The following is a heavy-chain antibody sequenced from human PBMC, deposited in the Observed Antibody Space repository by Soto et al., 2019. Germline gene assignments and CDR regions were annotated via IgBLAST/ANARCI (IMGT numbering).Heavy chain of an antibody. CDR1: GFTFSSYA. V-gene: IGHV3-23*01. J-gene: IGHJ4*02. CDR2: VSGSGGST. CDR3: AKPPDYNWNDY. Sequence: GGSLRLSCAASGFTFSSYAMSWVRQAPGKGLEWISAVSGSGGSTYYADSVKGRFTISRDNSKDTLYLQMNNQRAEDTAVYYCAKPPDYNWNDYWGQGTLVTVSS. D-gene: IGHD1-20*01.